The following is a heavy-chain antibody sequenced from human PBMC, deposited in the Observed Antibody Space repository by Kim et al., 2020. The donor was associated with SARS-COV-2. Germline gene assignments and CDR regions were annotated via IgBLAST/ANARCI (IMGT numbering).Heavy chain of an antibody. Sequence: GESLKISCKGSGYSFTSYWISWVRQMPGKGLEWMGRIDPSDSYTNYSPSFQGHVTISADKSISTAYLQWSSLKASDTARYYCARHRWVKQQLGTYYFDYWGQGTLVTVSS. CDR2: IDPSDSYT. J-gene: IGHJ4*02. CDR3: ARHRWVKQQLGTYYFDY. CDR1: GYSFTSYW. V-gene: IGHV5-10-1*01. D-gene: IGHD6-13*01.